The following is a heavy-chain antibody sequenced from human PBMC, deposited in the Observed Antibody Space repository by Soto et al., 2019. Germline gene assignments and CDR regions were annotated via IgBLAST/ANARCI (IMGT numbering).Heavy chain of an antibody. J-gene: IGHJ4*02. CDR1: GFTFSSYG. Sequence: QVQLVESGGGVVQPGRSLRLSCAASGFTFSSYGMHWVRLAPGKGLEWVAVISYDGSNKYYADSVKGRFTISRDNSKNTLYLQMNSLRAEDTTVYYCARGAVGAYFAYWGQGTLVTVSS. CDR3: ARGAVGAYFAY. CDR2: ISYDGSNK. D-gene: IGHD1-26*01. V-gene: IGHV3-30*19.